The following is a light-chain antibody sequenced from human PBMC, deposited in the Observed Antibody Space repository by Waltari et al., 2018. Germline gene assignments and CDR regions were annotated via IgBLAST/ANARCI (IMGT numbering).Light chain of an antibody. J-gene: IGLJ3*02. V-gene: IGLV2-11*01. CDR2: DIN. CDR1: SSDVGGYIY. Sequence: QSALTQPRSVSGSPGQSVTISCTGTSSDVGGYIYVSWYQQDPGKAPKLMIYDINKRPSGVPDRFSGSKSGNTASLTISGVQAEDEADYYCCSYVGPNTFWVFGGGTKLTVL. CDR3: CSYVGPNTFWV.